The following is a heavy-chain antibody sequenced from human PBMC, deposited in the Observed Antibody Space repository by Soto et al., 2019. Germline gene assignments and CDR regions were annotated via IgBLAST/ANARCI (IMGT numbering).Heavy chain of an antibody. D-gene: IGHD3-10*01. CDR1: GYSFTSYW. CDR2: IDPSDSYT. V-gene: IGHV5-10-1*01. CDR3: ARQETYYYGSGSYYNPFYYYGMDV. J-gene: IGHJ6*02. Sequence: GESLKISCKGSGYSFTSYWISWVRQMPGKGLEWMGRIDPSDSYTNYSPSFQGHVTISADKSISTAYLQWSSLKASDTAMYYCARQETYYYGSGSYYNPFYYYGMDVWGQGTTVTVSS.